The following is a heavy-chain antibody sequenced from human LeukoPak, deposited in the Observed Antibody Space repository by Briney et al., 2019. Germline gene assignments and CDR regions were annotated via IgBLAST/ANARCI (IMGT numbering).Heavy chain of an antibody. V-gene: IGHV1-24*01. D-gene: IGHD6-19*01. CDR2: FDPEDGET. CDR3: ARSSGWYLTAPH. CDR1: GYTFTGYY. Sequence: ASVKVSCKASGYTFTGYYMHWVRQAPGKGLEWMGGFDPEDGETIYAQKFQGRVTMTEDTSTDTAYMELSSLRSEDTAVYYCARSSGWYLTAPHWGQGTLVTVSS. J-gene: IGHJ4*02.